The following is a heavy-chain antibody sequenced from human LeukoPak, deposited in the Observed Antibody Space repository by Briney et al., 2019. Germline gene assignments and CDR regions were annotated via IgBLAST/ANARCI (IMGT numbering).Heavy chain of an antibody. CDR1: GGSFSGYY. CDR3: ARGPRRATAAPEY. Sequence: SETLSLTCAVYGGSFSGYYWSWIRQPPGKGLEWIGEINHSGSTNYNPSLKSRVTISVDTSKNQFSLKLSPVAAADTAVYHCARGPRRATAAPEYWGQGTLVTVSS. V-gene: IGHV4-34*01. J-gene: IGHJ4*02. D-gene: IGHD6-13*01. CDR2: INHSGST.